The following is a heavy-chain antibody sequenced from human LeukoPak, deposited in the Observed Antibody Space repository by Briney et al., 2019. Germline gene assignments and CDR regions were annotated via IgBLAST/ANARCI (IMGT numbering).Heavy chain of an antibody. Sequence: ASVKVSCKASGYTFTSYYMHWVRQAPGQGLEWMGIINPSGGSTSYAQKFQGRVTMTRDTSTSTVYMELSSLRSEDTAVYYCAREYYDILTGYYFDYWGQGTLVTVSS. CDR3: AREYYDILTGYYFDY. J-gene: IGHJ4*02. V-gene: IGHV1-46*01. CDR1: GYTFTSYY. D-gene: IGHD3-9*01. CDR2: INPSGGST.